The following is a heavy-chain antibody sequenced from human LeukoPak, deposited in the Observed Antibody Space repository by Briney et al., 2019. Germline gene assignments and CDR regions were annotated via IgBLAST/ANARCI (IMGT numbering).Heavy chain of an antibody. CDR1: GGSIRSASYY. Sequence: PSETLSLTCNVSGGSIRSASYYWSWIRQPAGKGLEWIGRIYTSGSTNYNPSLKGRVTISVDTSRNQLSLKLSSVTAADTAVYYCARDNRGSGAFDYTYYFDNQGQGTLVTVSS. D-gene: IGHD5-12*01. CDR3: ARDNRGSGAFDYTYYFDN. V-gene: IGHV4-61*02. J-gene: IGHJ4*02. CDR2: IYTSGST.